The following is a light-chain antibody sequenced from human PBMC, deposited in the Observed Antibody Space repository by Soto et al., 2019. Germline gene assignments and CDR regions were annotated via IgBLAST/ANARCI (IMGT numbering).Light chain of an antibody. CDR2: TAS. V-gene: IGKV1-12*01. J-gene: IGKJ5*01. CDR3: QQAASFPIT. Sequence: DIQMTQSPSSVSASVGDRVTITCRASQGVSTWLAWYQQKPGKAPNLLICTASSLQSGVPSRFSGSGSGTDFTLTINGLQPEDFATYYCQQAASFPITFGQGTRLEIK. CDR1: QGVSTW.